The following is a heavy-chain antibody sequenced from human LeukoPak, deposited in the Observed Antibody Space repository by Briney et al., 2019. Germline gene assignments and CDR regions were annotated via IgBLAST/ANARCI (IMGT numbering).Heavy chain of an antibody. Sequence: PSETLSLTCAIYGGSFSGYNWSWIRQPRGKGLEWIEEINHSGSTNYNPSLKSRVTISVDTSKNQFSLKLSSVTAADTAVYYCASRDGWSGSYHGFDPWGQGTLVTVSS. J-gene: IGHJ5*02. CDR1: GGSFSGYN. D-gene: IGHD1-26*01. V-gene: IGHV4-34*01. CDR3: ASRDGWSGSYHGFDP. CDR2: INHSGST.